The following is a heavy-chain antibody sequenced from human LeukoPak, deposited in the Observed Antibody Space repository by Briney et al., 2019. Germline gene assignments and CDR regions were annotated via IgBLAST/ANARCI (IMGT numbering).Heavy chain of an antibody. Sequence: SDTLSLTCAVSGYSISSSNWWGWIRQPPGKGLEWIGYIYYSGSTYYNPSLKSRVTVSVDTSKNQFSLKLSSVTAVDTAVYYCATLGPSAASNYWGQGTLVTVSS. CDR1: GYSISSSNW. CDR3: ATLGPSAASNY. J-gene: IGHJ4*02. V-gene: IGHV4-28*01. CDR2: IYYSGST. D-gene: IGHD6-13*01.